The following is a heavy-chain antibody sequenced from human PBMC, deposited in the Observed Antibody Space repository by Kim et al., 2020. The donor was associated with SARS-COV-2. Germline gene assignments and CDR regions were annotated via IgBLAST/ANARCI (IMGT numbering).Heavy chain of an antibody. Sequence: STNYTPSLKSRVTISGDTSKNQFSRKLSSVTAADTAVYYCARDLGDPQDYWGQGTLVTVSS. J-gene: IGHJ4*02. CDR2: ST. CDR3: ARDLGDPQDY. V-gene: IGHV4-34*01. D-gene: IGHD3-16*01.